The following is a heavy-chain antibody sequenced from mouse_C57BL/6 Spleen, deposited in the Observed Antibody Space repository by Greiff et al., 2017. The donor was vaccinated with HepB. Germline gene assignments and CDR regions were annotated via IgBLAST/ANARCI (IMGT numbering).Heavy chain of an antibody. Sequence: VQLQQPGAELVKPGASVKLSCKASGYTFTSYWMHWVKQRPGQGLEWIGMIHPNSGSTNYNEKFKSKATLTVDKSSSTAYMQLSSLTSEDSAVYYCARSEGFGGFAYWGQGTLVTVSA. CDR3: ARSEGFGGFAY. V-gene: IGHV1-64*01. J-gene: IGHJ3*01. CDR1: GYTFTSYW. D-gene: IGHD3-1*01. CDR2: IHPNSGST.